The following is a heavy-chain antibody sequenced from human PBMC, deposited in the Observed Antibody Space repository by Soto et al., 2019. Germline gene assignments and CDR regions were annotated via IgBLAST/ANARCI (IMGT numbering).Heavy chain of an antibody. V-gene: IGHV1-46*03. CDR2: INPSGGST. CDR1: GYTFTSYY. J-gene: IGHJ4*02. CDR3: ARALSKAFDLLFDY. Sequence: QVQLVQSGAEVKKPGASVKVSCKASGYTFTSYYMHWVRQAPGQGLEWMGIINPSGGSTSYAQKFQGRVTMTRDTSTSAVYMDLRSLRSEDTAVYYCARALSKAFDLLFDYWGQGTLVTVSS.